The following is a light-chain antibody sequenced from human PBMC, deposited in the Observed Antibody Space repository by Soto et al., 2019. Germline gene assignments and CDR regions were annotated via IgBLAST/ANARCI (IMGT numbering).Light chain of an antibody. Sequence: DIQMTQSPSTLCAAVGDRVTITCRASQSISSSLAWYQQKPGKAPKLLIYEASNLESGVPSRFSGSGSGTELTLTISSPQSDDFATYYCQQSNNYPWTFGQGTKVEIK. CDR1: QSISSS. CDR2: EAS. CDR3: QQSNNYPWT. V-gene: IGKV1-5*03. J-gene: IGKJ1*01.